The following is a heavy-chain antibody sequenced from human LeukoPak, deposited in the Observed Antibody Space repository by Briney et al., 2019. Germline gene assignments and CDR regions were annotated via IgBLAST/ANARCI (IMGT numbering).Heavy chain of an antibody. CDR1: GYTFTGYY. Sequence: ASVKVSCKASGYTFTGYYMHWVRQAPGQGLEWMGWINPNSGGTNYAQKFQGRVTMTRDTSISTAYMELNSLRAEDTAVYYCARGSIMGATIDYWGQGTLVTVSS. D-gene: IGHD5-12*01. CDR2: INPNSGGT. V-gene: IGHV1-2*02. J-gene: IGHJ4*02. CDR3: ARGSIMGATIDY.